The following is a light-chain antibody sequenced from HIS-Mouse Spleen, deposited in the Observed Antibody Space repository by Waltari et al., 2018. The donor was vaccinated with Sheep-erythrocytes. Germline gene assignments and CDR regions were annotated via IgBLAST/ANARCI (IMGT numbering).Light chain of an antibody. V-gene: IGKV3-15*01. Sequence: DIVMTQSPLSLPVTPGEPASTSCRASQSVSSNLAWYQQKPGQAPRLLIYGASTRATGIPARFSGSGSGTEFTLTISSMQSEDFAVYYCQQYNNWPFTFGPGTKVDIK. J-gene: IGKJ3*01. CDR3: QQYNNWPFT. CDR2: GAS. CDR1: QSVSSN.